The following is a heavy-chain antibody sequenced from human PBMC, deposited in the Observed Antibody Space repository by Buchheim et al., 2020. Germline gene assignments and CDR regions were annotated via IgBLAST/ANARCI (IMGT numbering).Heavy chain of an antibody. V-gene: IGHV3-74*01. CDR3: ARGGTPGSLDY. CDR2: INTDGTDT. CDR1: GFTFSSYW. Sequence: EVQLVDSGGGLVQPGGSLRLSCAASGFTFSSYWMHWVRQAPGKGPVWVSRINTDGTDTSYADSVKGRFTISRDNARNTLYLQMNSLEAEDTAVCFCARGGTPGSLDYWGQGTL. J-gene: IGHJ4*02. D-gene: IGHD3-10*01.